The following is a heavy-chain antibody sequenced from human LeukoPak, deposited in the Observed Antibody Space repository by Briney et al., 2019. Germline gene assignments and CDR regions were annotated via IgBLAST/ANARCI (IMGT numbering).Heavy chain of an antibody. CDR1: GVPFSNYY. J-gene: IGHJ4*02. CDR3: TRAVAGHPD. V-gene: IGHV4-34*01. Sequence: SETLSLTCAVSGVPFSNYYWSWVRQSPRQGLEWIGEINHSGYTNSNPSLKSRVTMSIDTSKNQFSLILPSVTAADAGVYYCTRAVAGHPDWGQGTLVTVSS. D-gene: IGHD6-19*01. CDR2: INHSGYT.